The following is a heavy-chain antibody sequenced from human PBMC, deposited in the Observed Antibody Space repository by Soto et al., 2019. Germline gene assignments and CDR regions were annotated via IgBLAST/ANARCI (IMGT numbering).Heavy chain of an antibody. CDR1: GYSFSNYW. J-gene: IGHJ3*02. Sequence: EVQLVQSGAEVKKPGESLRISCQGSGYSFSNYWITWVRQMPGKGLEWMGRIDPRDSYTKYSPSFKGHVTFSVDKSTSTAYLQWSSLKTSDSGMYDCARGQYRVGAIIIVYAFDIWGQGTLVTVPS. V-gene: IGHV5-10-1*03. CDR3: ARGQYRVGAIIIVYAFDI. CDR2: IDPRDSYT. D-gene: IGHD1-26*01.